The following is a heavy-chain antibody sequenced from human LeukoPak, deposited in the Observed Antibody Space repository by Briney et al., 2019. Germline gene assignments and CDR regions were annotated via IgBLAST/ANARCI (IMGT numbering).Heavy chain of an antibody. CDR3: ARVTSLTGYYNVHYYYGMDV. Sequence: GRSLRLSCAASGFTFSSYGMHWVRQAPGKGLEWVAVIWYDGSNKYYADSVKGRFTISRDNSKNTLYLQMNRLRAEDTAVYYCARVTSLTGYYNVHYYYGMDVWGQGTTVTVSS. J-gene: IGHJ6*02. CDR2: IWYDGSNK. CDR1: GFTFSSYG. D-gene: IGHD3-9*01. V-gene: IGHV3-33*01.